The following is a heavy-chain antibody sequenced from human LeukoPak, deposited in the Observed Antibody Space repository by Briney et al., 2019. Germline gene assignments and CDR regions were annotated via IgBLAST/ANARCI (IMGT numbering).Heavy chain of an antibody. CDR1: GFTFSDYY. CDR2: ISRSGITI. CDR3: AELGITMIGGV. J-gene: IGHJ6*04. D-gene: IGHD3-10*02. V-gene: IGHV3-11*04. Sequence: GGSLRLSCAASGFTFSDYYMSWLRQAPGMGLEWISYISRSGITIKYADSVKGRFTISRDNAKNSLYLQMNSLRAEDTAVYYCAELGITMIGGVWGKGTTVTISS.